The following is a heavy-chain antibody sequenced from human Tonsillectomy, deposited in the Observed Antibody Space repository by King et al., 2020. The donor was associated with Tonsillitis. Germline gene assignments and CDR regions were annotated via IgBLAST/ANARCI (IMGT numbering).Heavy chain of an antibody. CDR1: GASITDYY. CDR2: VYYSGSP. CDR3: ASRRGYTSGWYWFDP. D-gene: IGHD6-19*01. V-gene: IGHV4-59*03. Sequence: VQLQESGPGLVKPSETLSHTCSVSGASITDYYWSWIRQPPGKGPEWIGYVYYSGSPNYNPSLKSRVTMSIDTSKNQFSLKLTSVTAADTAGYYFASRRGYTSGWYWFDPWGQGTLVTVSP. J-gene: IGHJ5*02.